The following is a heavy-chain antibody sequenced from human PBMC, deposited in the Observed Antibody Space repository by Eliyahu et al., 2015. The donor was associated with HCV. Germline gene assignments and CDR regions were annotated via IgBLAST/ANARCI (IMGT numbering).Heavy chain of an antibody. J-gene: IGHJ2*01. Sequence: QITLKESGPTLVKPTQTLTLTCTFSGFSLSTSGVGVGWIRQPPGKALEWLALIFWNDNKRYSPSLKSRLTITKDTSKNQVVLTMTNMDPVDTATYYCAHVQYGSGNNNWYFDLWGRGTLVTVSS. D-gene: IGHD3-10*01. CDR2: IFWNDNK. CDR3: AHVQYGSGNNNWYFDL. CDR1: GFSLSTSGVG. V-gene: IGHV2-5*01.